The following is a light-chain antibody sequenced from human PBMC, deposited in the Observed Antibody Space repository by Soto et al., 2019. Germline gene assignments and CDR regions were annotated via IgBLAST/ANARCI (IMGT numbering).Light chain of an antibody. J-gene: IGKJ5*01. CDR3: QQYHRSSIT. V-gene: IGKV1-5*03. CDR2: KAS. Sequence: DIQMTQSPSTLSGSVGDRVTITCRASQTISSWLAWYQQKPGKAPKLLIYKASTLKSGVPPRFSGSGSGTEFTLTISSLQPDDFATYYCQQYHRSSITFGQGTRLEIK. CDR1: QTISSW.